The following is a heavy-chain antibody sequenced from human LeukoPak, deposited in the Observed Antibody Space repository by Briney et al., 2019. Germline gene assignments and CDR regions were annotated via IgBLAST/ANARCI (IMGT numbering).Heavy chain of an antibody. D-gene: IGHD5-18*01. CDR1: GFTFDDYA. CDR2: ISWNSGSI. V-gene: IGHV3-9*01. Sequence: SLRLSCAASGFTFDDYAMHWVRQAPGKGLEWVSGISWNSGSIGYADSVKGRFTISRDNAKNSLYLQMNSLRAEDTAVYYCARTGYNYGTPLNNWGQGTLVTVSS. J-gene: IGHJ4*02. CDR3: ARTGYNYGTPLNN.